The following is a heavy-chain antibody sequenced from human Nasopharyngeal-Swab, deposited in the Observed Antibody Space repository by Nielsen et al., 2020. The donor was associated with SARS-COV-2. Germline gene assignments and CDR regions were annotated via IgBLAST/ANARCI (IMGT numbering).Heavy chain of an antibody. Sequence: GESLKISCAASGFTFSNAWMSWVRQAPGKGLEWVGRIKSKTDGGTTDYAAPVKGRFTISRDDSKNTLYLQMNSLKTEDTAVYYCTTDPQQWLVEYYYYTDVWGKGTTVTVSS. D-gene: IGHD6-19*01. CDR2: IKSKTDGGTT. CDR3: TTDPQQWLVEYYYYTDV. V-gene: IGHV3-15*01. J-gene: IGHJ6*03. CDR1: GFTFSNAW.